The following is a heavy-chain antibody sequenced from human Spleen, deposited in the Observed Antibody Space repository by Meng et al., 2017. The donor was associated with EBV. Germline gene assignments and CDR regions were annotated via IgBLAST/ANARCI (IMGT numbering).Heavy chain of an antibody. D-gene: IGHD5-18*01. J-gene: IGHJ4*02. CDR2: IYSAGPT. CDR3: AKVRAMAGQFDY. CDR1: GFTVSDNY. V-gene: IGHV3-53*01. Sequence: VQRVGSGGGLIQPGGSLRLSCAASGFTVSDNYMGWVRQAPGKGLEWVSIIYSAGPTYYTDSVKGRFTISRDNSKNTLYLQMNSLRAEDTAVYYCAKVRAMAGQFDYWGQGTLVTVSS.